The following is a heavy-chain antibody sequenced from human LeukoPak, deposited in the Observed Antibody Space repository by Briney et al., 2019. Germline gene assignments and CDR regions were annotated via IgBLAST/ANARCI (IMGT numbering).Heavy chain of an antibody. D-gene: IGHD1-26*01. Sequence: GGSLRLSCAASKFAFSSYAMSWVRQAPGKGLEWVSAISGGGGNTYYADSAKGRFTISRDNSKNTLYLQMNSLRAEDTAVYYCGKNRYSGSLSPFDIWGQGTMVTVSS. J-gene: IGHJ3*02. CDR2: ISGGGGNT. V-gene: IGHV3-23*01. CDR3: GKNRYSGSLSPFDI. CDR1: KFAFSSYA.